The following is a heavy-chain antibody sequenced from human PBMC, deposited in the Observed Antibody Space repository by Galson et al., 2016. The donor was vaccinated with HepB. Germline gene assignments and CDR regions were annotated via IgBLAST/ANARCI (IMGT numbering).Heavy chain of an antibody. J-gene: IGHJ4*02. Sequence: SLRLSCAASGFTVSGSYMSWVRQVPGKGLECVSVMNTAGTPHYRDSVKGRFTISRDSSKNMLYLHMNSLRPEDSAIYYSVKNTLNWGQGTLVTVSS. V-gene: IGHV3-53*01. CDR1: GFTVSGSY. CDR2: MNTAGTP. CDR3: VKNTLN.